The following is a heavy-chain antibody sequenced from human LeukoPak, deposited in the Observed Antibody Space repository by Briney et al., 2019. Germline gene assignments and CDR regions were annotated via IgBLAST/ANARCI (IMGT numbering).Heavy chain of an antibody. CDR2: IYHSGST. Sequence: SETLSLTCAVSGGSISSTKCWTWVRQPPGKGLEWIGEIYHSGSTNYNPSLKSRVTISVDKSKNQFSLKLNSVTAADTAVYYCARHAESGYDRFDHWGQGTLVTVSS. V-gene: IGHV4-4*02. CDR1: GGSISSTKC. D-gene: IGHD5-12*01. J-gene: IGHJ4*02. CDR3: ARHAESGYDRFDH.